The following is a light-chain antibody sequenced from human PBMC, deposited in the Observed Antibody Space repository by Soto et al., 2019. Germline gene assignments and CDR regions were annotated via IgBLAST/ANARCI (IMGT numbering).Light chain of an antibody. CDR1: SSDVGGYNY. CDR3: CSYAGSHTPWV. J-gene: IGLJ3*02. Sequence: QSVLTQPRSVSGSPGQSVTISCPGTSSDVGGYNYVSWYQQHPGKAPKLMIYDVNKWPSGVPDRFSGSKSGNTASLTISGLQAEDEADYHCCSYAGSHTPWVFGGGTKLTVL. V-gene: IGLV2-11*01. CDR2: DVN.